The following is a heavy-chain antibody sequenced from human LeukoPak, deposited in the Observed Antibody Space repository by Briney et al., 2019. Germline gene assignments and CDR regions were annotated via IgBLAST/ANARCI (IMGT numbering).Heavy chain of an antibody. CDR1: GASISSYY. CDR2: TYYSGST. D-gene: IGHD6-13*01. Sequence: SETLSLTCTVSGASISSYYWSWIRQPPGKGLEWIGYTYYSGSTNYNPSLKSRVTISVDTSKNQFSLKLNSVTTADTAVYYCARGGAYSSSWYGGAFDIWGQGTMVTVSS. J-gene: IGHJ3*02. V-gene: IGHV4-59*01. CDR3: ARGGAYSSSWYGGAFDI.